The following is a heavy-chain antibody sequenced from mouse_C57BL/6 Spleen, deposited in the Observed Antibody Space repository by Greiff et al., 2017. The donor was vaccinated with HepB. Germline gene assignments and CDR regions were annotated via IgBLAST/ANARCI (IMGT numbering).Heavy chain of an antibody. J-gene: IGHJ3*01. CDR2: INPSNGGT. V-gene: IGHV1-53*01. D-gene: IGHD2-9*01. Sequence: QVQLRQPGTELVKPGASVKLSCKASGYTFTSYWMHWVKQRPGQGLEWIGNINPSNGGTNYNEKFKSKATLTVDKSSSTAYMQLSSLTSEDSAVYYCAREGAYYGYDKFAYWGQGTLVTVSA. CDR3: AREGAYYGYDKFAY. CDR1: GYTFTSYW.